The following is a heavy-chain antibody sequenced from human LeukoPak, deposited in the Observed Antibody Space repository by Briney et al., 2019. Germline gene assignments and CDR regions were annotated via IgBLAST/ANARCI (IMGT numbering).Heavy chain of an antibody. Sequence: GGSLRLSCAASGFTFDDYAMHWVRQAPGKGLEWVSLISGDGGSTYYADSVKGRFTISRDNSKNSLYLQMNSLRTEDTALYYCAKSVIAREIYYYYGMDVWGQGTTVTVSS. CDR1: GFTFDDYA. V-gene: IGHV3-43*02. J-gene: IGHJ6*02. CDR2: ISGDGGST. CDR3: AKSVIAREIYYYYGMDV. D-gene: IGHD6-13*01.